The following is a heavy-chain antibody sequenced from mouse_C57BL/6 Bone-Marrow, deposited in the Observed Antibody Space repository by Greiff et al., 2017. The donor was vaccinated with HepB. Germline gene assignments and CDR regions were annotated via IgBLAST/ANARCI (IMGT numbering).Heavy chain of an antibody. CDR1: GFTFSSYA. Sequence: EVMLVESGEGLVKPGGSLKLSCAASGFTFSSYAMSWVRQTPEKRLEWVAYISSGGDYIYYADTVKGRFTISRDNARNTLYLQMSSLKSEDTAMYYCTRDRDYCGPYYAMDYWGQGTSVTVSS. J-gene: IGHJ4*01. CDR3: TRDRDYCGPYYAMDY. V-gene: IGHV5-9-1*02. D-gene: IGHD1-1*01. CDR2: ISSGGDYI.